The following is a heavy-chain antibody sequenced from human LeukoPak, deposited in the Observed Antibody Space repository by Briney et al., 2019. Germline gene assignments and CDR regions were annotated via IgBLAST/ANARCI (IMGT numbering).Heavy chain of an antibody. Sequence: PGGSLRLSCAASGFTFSSYSMKWVRQAPGKGLEWVSSISSSSSYIYYADSVKGRFTISRDNAKNSLYLQMNSLRAEDTAVYYCASFRNYQLPLDYWGQGTLVTVSS. CDR3: ASFRNYQLPLDY. V-gene: IGHV3-21*01. CDR2: ISSSSSYI. D-gene: IGHD2-2*01. CDR1: GFTFSSYS. J-gene: IGHJ4*02.